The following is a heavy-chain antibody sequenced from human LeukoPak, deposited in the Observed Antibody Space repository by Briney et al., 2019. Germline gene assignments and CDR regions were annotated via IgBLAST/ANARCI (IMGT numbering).Heavy chain of an antibody. CDR3: ARALSRAFSGHYFDY. J-gene: IGHJ4*02. D-gene: IGHD3-10*01. V-gene: IGHV3-74*01. CDR1: GFTFSSYW. CDR2: INSDGSST. Sequence: GGSLRLSCAASGFTFSSYWMHWVRQAPGKGLVWFSRINSDGSSTSYADSVKGRFTISRDNAKNTLYLQMNSLRAEDTAVYYCARALSRAFSGHYFDYWGQGTLVTVSS.